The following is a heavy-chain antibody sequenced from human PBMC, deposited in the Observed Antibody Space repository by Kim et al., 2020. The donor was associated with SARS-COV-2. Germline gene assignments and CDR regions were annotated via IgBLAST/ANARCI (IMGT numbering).Heavy chain of an antibody. CDR2: IYSGGST. CDR3: ARGLRGDIVAREGGGSSGWYVGYYYYYGMDV. Sequence: GGSLRLSCAASGFTVSSNYMSWVRQAPGKGLEWVSVIYSGGSTYYADSVKGRFTISRDNSKNTLYLQMNSLRAEDTAVYYCARGLRGDIVAREGGGSSGWYVGYYYYYGMDVWGQGTTVTVSS. J-gene: IGHJ6*02. V-gene: IGHV3-66*01. D-gene: IGHD6-19*01. CDR1: GFTVSSNY.